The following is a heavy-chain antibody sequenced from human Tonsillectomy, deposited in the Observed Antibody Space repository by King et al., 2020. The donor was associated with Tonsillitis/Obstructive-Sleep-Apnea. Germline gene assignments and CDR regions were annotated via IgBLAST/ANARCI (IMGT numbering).Heavy chain of an antibody. CDR3: ARWGPTPAPLYYFDY. CDR1: GGTFSSYA. D-gene: IGHD7-27*01. CDR2: IIPVFATA. V-gene: IGHV1-69*12. Sequence: VQLVQSGAEVKKPGSSVKVSCKASGGTFSSYAISWVRQAPGQGLEWMGGIIPVFATANYAQNFQGRVTITEDESTSPACMELSSLRSEDTAVYDCARWGPTPAPLYYFDYWGQGTLVTVSS. J-gene: IGHJ4*02.